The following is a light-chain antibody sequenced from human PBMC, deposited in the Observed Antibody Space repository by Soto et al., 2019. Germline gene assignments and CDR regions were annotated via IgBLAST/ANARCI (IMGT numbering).Light chain of an antibody. Sequence: EIVLTQSPGTLSLSPGERATLSCRASQSVSSSYLAWYQQKPGQAPRLLIYGASSKATGIPDRFSGSGSGTDFTLTISSLATEGFAVYYCPQFPNTFGQGTKLEIK. CDR3: PQFPNT. J-gene: IGKJ2*01. CDR2: GAS. V-gene: IGKV3-20*01. CDR1: QSVSSSY.